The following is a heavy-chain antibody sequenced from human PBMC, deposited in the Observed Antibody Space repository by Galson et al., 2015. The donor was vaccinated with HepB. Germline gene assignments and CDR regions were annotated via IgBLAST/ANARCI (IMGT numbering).Heavy chain of an antibody. CDR1: GYTFTSYG. CDR3: ARIDTASYDILTGYYSGWFDP. J-gene: IGHJ5*02. D-gene: IGHD3-9*01. Sequence: SVKVSCKASGYTFTSYGISWVRQAPGQGLEWMGWISAYNGNTNYAQKLQGRVTMTTDTSTSTAYTELRSLRSDDTAVYYCARIDTASYDILTGYYSGWFDPWGQGTLVTVSS. CDR2: ISAYNGNT. V-gene: IGHV1-18*04.